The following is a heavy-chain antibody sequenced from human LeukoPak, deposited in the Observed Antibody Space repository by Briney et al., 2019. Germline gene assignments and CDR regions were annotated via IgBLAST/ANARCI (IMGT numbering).Heavy chain of an antibody. Sequence: GGSLRLSCAASGFTFSTYRMSWVRQAPGKGLEWVSYISSSGSTIYYADSVKGRFTISRDNAKNSLYLQMNSLRAEDTAVYYCAELGITMIGGVWGKGTTVTISS. V-gene: IGHV3-48*04. CDR2: ISSSGSTI. CDR3: AELGITMIGGV. D-gene: IGHD3-10*02. CDR1: GFTFSTYR. J-gene: IGHJ6*04.